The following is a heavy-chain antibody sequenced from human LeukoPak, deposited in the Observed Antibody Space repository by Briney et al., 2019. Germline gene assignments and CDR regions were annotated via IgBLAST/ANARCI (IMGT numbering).Heavy chain of an antibody. CDR3: ARGGDWFDP. J-gene: IGHJ5*02. CDR2: IYYSGST. CDR1: GGSISSDY. Sequence: SETLSLTCTVSGGSISSDYWNWIRQPAGKGEEWIGRIYYSGSTSYHPSLKSRVTMSIDTSKNQFSLKLSSVTAADTAVYYCARGGDWFDPWGQGTLVTVSS. D-gene: IGHD3-16*01. V-gene: IGHV4-4*07.